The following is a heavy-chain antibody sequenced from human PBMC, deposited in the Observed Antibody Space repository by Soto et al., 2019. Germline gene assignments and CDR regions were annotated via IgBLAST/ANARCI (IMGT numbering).Heavy chain of an antibody. CDR1: GASISNYY. Sequence: QVQLQESGPGLVKPSETLSLTCTVSGASISNYYWSWIRQPAGKGLEWIGRIYTSGSTDYNPSLKSRVTMSVDTSKRQFSLKLSSVTAADTAVYYCAREARDYEGYGYHYGKWGQGALVTVSS. D-gene: IGHD3-22*01. CDR2: IYTSGST. J-gene: IGHJ1*01. V-gene: IGHV4-4*07. CDR3: AREARDYEGYGYHYGK.